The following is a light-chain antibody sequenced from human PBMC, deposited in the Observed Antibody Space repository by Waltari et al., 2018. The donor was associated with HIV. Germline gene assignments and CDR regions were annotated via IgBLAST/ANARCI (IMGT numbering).Light chain of an antibody. CDR3: AAWDDSLNGVV. CDR2: NNS. CDR1: SSNIGSNT. Sequence: QSVLTQPPSASGTPGQRVTISCSGSSSNIGSNTVSWYRQLPGTAPKLLMYNNSHRPAGVPDRFAGSKSGTSASLAISGLQSEDEANYYWAAWDDSLNGVVFGGGTKLTVL. J-gene: IGLJ2*01. V-gene: IGLV1-44*01.